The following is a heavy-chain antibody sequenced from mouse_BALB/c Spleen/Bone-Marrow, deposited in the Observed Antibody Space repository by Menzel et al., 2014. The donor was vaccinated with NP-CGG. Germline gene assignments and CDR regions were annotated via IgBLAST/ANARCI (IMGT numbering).Heavy chain of an antibody. D-gene: IGHD2-10*02. V-gene: IGHV5-17*02. CDR2: ISSGSSTI. J-gene: IGHJ3*01. CDR1: GFTFSSFG. Sequence: EVMLVESGGGLVQPGGSRKLSCAASGFTFSSFGMHWVRQAPEEGLEWVAYISSGSSTIYYADTVKGRFTISRDNPKNTLFLQMTSLRSEDTAMYYCAREYGNCWFAYWGQGTLVTVSA. CDR3: AREYGNCWFAY.